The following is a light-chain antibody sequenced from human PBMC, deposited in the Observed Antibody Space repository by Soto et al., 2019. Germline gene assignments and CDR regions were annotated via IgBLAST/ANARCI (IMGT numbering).Light chain of an antibody. J-gene: IGKJ4*01. CDR2: GAS. V-gene: IGKV3-15*01. Sequence: EIVMTQSPATLSVSPGERATLSCRASQSVSSKLAWYQQKPCQSPRLLIHGASTSATGIPARFGGSGSGTEFTLTISSLQSEDFAVYYCQQYNNWPLTFGGGTKVEI. CDR3: QQYNNWPLT. CDR1: QSVSSK.